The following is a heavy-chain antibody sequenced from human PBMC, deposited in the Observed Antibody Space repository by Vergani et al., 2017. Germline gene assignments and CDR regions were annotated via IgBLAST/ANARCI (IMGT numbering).Heavy chain of an antibody. CDR3: ARDRNFSDIVLMVYAILVLFVMFSSVDRCYYLDY. CDR1: GFTFSSDA. D-gene: IGHD2-8*01. Sequence: EVQLVESGGGLVQPGGSLRLSCAASGFTFSSDAMHWVRQAPGKGLEYVSAISSNGGSTYYANSVKGRFTISRDNSKNTLYLQMGSLRAEDMAVYYCARDRNFSDIVLMVYAILVLFVMFSSVDRCYYLDYWGQGTLVTVSS. J-gene: IGHJ4*02. CDR2: ISSNGGST. V-gene: IGHV3-64*01.